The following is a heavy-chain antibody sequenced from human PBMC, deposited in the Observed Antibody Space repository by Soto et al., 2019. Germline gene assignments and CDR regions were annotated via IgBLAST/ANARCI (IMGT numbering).Heavy chain of an antibody. CDR1: VFTVSDYY. J-gene: IGHJ4*02. CDR2: ISSSGSTI. CDR3: ARDPPANYNWNWPSLDY. D-gene: IGHD1-7*01. V-gene: IGHV3-11*01. Sequence: GSLRLSGAASVFTVSDYYMSWIRQAPGKGLEWVSYISSSGSTIYYADSVKGRFTISRDNAKNSLYLQMNSLRAEDTAVYYCARDPPANYNWNWPSLDYWGQGTLVTVSS.